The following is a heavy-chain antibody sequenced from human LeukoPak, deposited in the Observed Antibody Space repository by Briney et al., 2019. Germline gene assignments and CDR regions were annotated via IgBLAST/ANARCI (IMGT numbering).Heavy chain of an antibody. CDR2: ISSSSSYI. Sequence: GGSLRLSCAASGFTFSSYSMNWVRQAPGKGLEWVSSISSSSSYIYYADSVKGRFTISRDNAKNSLYLQMNSLRAEDTAVYYCASMGVEQLPSYYYYYYGMDVWGQGTTVTVSS. V-gene: IGHV3-21*01. CDR3: ASMGVEQLPSYYYYYYGMDV. CDR1: GFTFSSYS. J-gene: IGHJ6*02. D-gene: IGHD6-6*01.